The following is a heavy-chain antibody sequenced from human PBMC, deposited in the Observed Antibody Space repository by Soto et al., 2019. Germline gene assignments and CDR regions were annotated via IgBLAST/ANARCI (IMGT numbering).Heavy chain of an antibody. CDR1: GGSISSYY. J-gene: IGHJ6*03. CDR3: ARVGIAAARLDYYYSMDV. D-gene: IGHD6-13*01. V-gene: IGHV4-59*01. CDR2: IYYSGST. Sequence: QVQLQESGPGLVKPSETLSLTCTVPGGSISSYYWSWIRQPPGKGLEWIGYIYYSGSTNYNPSLKRRVTISVDTSKNQFSLKLSSVTAADTAVYYCARVGIAAARLDYYYSMDVWGKGTTVTVSS.